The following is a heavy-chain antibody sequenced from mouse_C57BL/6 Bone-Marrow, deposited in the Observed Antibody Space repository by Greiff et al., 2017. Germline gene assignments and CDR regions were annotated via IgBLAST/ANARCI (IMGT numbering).Heavy chain of an antibody. CDR3: ARRGGTGNCDWYFDV. CDR1: GFTFSDYG. D-gene: IGHD4-1*01. J-gene: IGHJ1*03. Sequence: EVMLVESGGGLVQPGGSLKLSCAASGFTFSDYGMAWVRQAPRKGPEWVAFISNLAYSIYYADPVTGRFTISRENAKNTLYLEMSSLRSEDTAMYYCARRGGTGNCDWYFDVWGTGTTVTVSS. CDR2: ISNLAYSI. V-gene: IGHV5-15*04.